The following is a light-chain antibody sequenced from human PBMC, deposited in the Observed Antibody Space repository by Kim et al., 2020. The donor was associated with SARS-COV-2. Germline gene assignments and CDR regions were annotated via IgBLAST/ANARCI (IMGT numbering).Light chain of an antibody. V-gene: IGLV2-14*01. Sequence: QSALTQPASVSGSPGQSITISCTGTSSDVGGYNYVSWYQQNPGKAPKLMIYEVTNRPSGVSHRFSGSKSGNTASLIISGLQAEDEADYYCSSFSSSSTNWVFGGGTKLTVL. CDR1: SSDVGGYNY. CDR2: EVT. CDR3: SSFSSSSTNWV. J-gene: IGLJ3*02.